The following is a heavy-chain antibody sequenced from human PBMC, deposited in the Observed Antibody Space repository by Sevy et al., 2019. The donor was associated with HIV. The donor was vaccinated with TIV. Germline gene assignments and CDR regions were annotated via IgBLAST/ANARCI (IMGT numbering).Heavy chain of an antibody. V-gene: IGHV3-33*01. D-gene: IGHD3-22*01. J-gene: IGHJ4*02. CDR1: GFTFSYHG. Sequence: GGSLRLSCAASGFTFSYHGMHWVRQAPGKGLEWVAVIWSDGSTKYYADSVKGRFIISRDNSKNTLYLEMNSLRAEDTAVFYCAREMSHDTFDSWGQGTLVTVSS. CDR3: AREMSHDTFDS. CDR2: IWSDGSTK.